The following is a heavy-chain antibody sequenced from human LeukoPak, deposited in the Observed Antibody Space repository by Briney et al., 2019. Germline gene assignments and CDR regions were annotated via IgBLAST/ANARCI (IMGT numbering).Heavy chain of an antibody. J-gene: IGHJ4*02. D-gene: IGHD3-22*01. Sequence: SVKVSCKASGYTFTNYTLNWVRQAPGQGLEWMGGIIPIFGTANYAQKFQGRVTITADESTSTAYMELSSLRSEDTAVYYCARGDYYDSSGYYGPDYWGQGTLVTVSS. CDR1: GYTFTNYT. CDR2: IIPIFGTA. V-gene: IGHV1-69*13. CDR3: ARGDYYDSSGYYGPDY.